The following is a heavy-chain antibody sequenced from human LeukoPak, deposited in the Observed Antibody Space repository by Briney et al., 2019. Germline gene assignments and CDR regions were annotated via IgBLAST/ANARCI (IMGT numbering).Heavy chain of an antibody. V-gene: IGHV3-7*04. CDR2: IKHDGSEE. CDR3: ARTLGYCSSTNCFLTFDY. CDR1: GFTDNTNH. D-gene: IGHD2-2*01. Sequence: GGSLRLSCAASGFTDNTNHMTWVRQAPGKGLEWVANIKHDGSEEYYVDSVKGRFTISRDNAKNSLYLQMNSLRAEDTAVYYCARTLGYCSSTNCFLTFDYWGQGTLVTVSS. J-gene: IGHJ4*02.